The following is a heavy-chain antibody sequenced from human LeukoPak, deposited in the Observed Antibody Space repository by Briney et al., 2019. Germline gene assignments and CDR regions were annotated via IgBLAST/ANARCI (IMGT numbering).Heavy chain of an antibody. CDR2: ISYDGSNK. V-gene: IGHV3-30*04. J-gene: IGHJ4*02. D-gene: IGHD3-22*01. CDR3: ARDRYYDSSGYYYFDY. CDR1: GFTFSSYA. Sequence: GRSLRLSCAASGFTFSSYAMHWVRQAPGKGLEWVAVISYDGSNKYYADSVRGRFTISRDNSKNTLYLQMNSLRAEDTAVYYCARDRYYDSSGYYYFDYWGQGTLVTVSS.